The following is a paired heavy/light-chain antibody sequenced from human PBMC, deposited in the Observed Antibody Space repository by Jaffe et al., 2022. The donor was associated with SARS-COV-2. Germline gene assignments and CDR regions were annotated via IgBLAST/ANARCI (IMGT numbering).Light chain of an antibody. V-gene: IGLV1-47*01. Sequence: QSVLTQPPSASGTPGQTVTISCSGSSSNIGSTYVYWYQHLPGTAPRLLIYRNNQRPSGVPDRFSASRSGASASLAVSGLRSEDEGDYYCAAWDEDLGGRLFGAGTKLTVL. J-gene: IGLJ3*02. CDR3: AAWDEDLGGRL. CDR1: SSNIGSTY. CDR2: RNN.
Heavy chain of an antibody. Sequence: DAQVVQSGGGWVQPGGSLRLSCAASGFTFTDYYVDWVRQAPGKGLEWIGRTRNKANYYTMEYAASVKGRFSISRDDSRTSVYLQMNSLKTEDTAVYFCSRSPKYDDNALGFWGQGTLVTVSS. V-gene: IGHV3-72*01. D-gene: IGHD3-16*01. J-gene: IGHJ4*02. CDR2: TRNKANYYTM. CDR1: GFTFTDYY. CDR3: SRSPKYDDNALGF.